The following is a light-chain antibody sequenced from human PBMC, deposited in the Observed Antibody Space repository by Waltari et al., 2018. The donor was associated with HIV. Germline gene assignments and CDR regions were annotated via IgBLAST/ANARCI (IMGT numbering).Light chain of an antibody. CDR2: YDT. CDR3: QVWDSSTDHVV. J-gene: IGLJ3*02. CDR1: NIEYKS. Sequence: SYVLTQPPSVSLAPGKTANITCGGSNIEYKSVHWYQQKTGRAPKLLIFYDTDRPSGIPQRISVSNSGDTATLTIRRVGPGDVSDYFCQVWDSSTDHVVFGGGTKLTVL. V-gene: IGLV3-21*04.